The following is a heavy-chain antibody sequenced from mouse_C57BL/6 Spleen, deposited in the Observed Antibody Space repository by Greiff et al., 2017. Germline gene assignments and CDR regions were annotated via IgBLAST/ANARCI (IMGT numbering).Heavy chain of an antibody. CDR3: ARSGYGSSYGYIDV. CDR1: GYTFTSYW. CDR2: IHPNSGST. Sequence: QVQLQQPGAELVKPGASVKLSCKASGYTFTSYWMHWVKQRPGQGLEWIGMIHPNSGSTNYNEKFKSKATLTVDKSSSTAYMQLSSLTSEDSAVYYFARSGYGSSYGYIDVWGTGTTVTVSS. V-gene: IGHV1-64*01. D-gene: IGHD1-1*01. J-gene: IGHJ1*03.